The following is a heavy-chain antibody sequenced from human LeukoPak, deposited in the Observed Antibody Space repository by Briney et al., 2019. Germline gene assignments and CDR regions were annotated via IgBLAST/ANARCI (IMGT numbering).Heavy chain of an antibody. CDR3: AKRKGAAAGTGYFDY. Sequence: PPGGSLRLSCAASGFTVSTNYMSWARQAPGKGLEWVSVVYSDGKTCYADAVKGRFTISRDNSKNTLYLQMNSLRAEDTAVYYCAKRKGAAAGTGYFDYWGQGTLVTVSS. V-gene: IGHV3-53*01. J-gene: IGHJ4*02. CDR1: GFTVSTNY. CDR2: VYSDGKT. D-gene: IGHD6-13*01.